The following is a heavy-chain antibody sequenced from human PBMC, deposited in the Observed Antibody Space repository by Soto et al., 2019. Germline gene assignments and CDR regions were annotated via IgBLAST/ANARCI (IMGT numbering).Heavy chain of an antibody. J-gene: IGHJ3*01. CDR2: MYYSGNT. CDR3: ARGRIVVVHDAFDV. V-gene: IGHV4-59*01. CDR1: GGSISSYY. D-gene: IGHD3-22*01. Sequence: PSETLSLTCTVSGGSISSYYWSWIRQPPGKGLEYIGYMYYSGNTNYNPSLKSRVTISVDTSKNQFSLKLSSVTAADTAVYYCARGRIVVVHDAFDVWGQGTVVTVSS.